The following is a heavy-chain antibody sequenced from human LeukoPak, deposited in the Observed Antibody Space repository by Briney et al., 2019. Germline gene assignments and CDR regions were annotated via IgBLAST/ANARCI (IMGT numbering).Heavy chain of an antibody. Sequence: PGGSLRLSCAASGFTFSSYGMHWVRQAPGKGLEWVAVIWYDGSNKYYADSEKGRFTISRDNSKNTLYLQMNSLRAEDTAVYYCARGSTIFGVVTSVDYWGQGTLVTVSS. D-gene: IGHD3-3*01. J-gene: IGHJ4*02. CDR3: ARGSTIFGVVTSVDY. CDR1: GFTFSSYG. V-gene: IGHV3-33*01. CDR2: IWYDGSNK.